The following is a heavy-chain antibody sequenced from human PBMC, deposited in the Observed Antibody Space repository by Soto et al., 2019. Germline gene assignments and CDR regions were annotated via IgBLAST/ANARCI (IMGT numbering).Heavy chain of an antibody. CDR3: VRTNDFYDTVAPFDI. J-gene: IGHJ3*02. D-gene: IGHD3-22*01. CDR1: GDSVSSKRAA. CDR2: TYYRSKWFD. Sequence: SQTLSLTCVISGDSVSSKRAAWNWIRQSPSRGLEWLGRTYYRSKWFDDYAVSVKSRIIVNPDTSKNQVPLQLTSVTPEDTAVYYCVRTNDFYDTVAPFDIWGQGTMVTVSS. V-gene: IGHV6-1*01.